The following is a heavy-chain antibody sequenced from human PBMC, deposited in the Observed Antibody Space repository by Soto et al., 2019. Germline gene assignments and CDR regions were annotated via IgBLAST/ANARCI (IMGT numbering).Heavy chain of an antibody. Sequence: SQTLSLTCAISGDSVSSNSAAWNWIRQSPSRGLEWLGRTYYRSKWYNDYAVSVKSRITINPDTSKNQFSLQLKSVTPEDTAVYYCARDRYCSSTSCYGRFYYYGMDVWGEGTTVTVSS. J-gene: IGHJ6*04. CDR2: TYYRSKWYN. CDR1: GDSVSSNSAA. D-gene: IGHD2-2*01. CDR3: ARDRYCSSTSCYGRFYYYGMDV. V-gene: IGHV6-1*01.